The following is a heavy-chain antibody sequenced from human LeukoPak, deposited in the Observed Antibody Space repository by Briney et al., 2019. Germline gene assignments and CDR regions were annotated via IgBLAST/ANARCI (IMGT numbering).Heavy chain of an antibody. Sequence: PGGSLRLSCAASGFTFSDAWMSWVRQALGKGLEWVGRIKSKTDGGTTEFAAPVTGRFTISRDDSKDMMFLQMDSLKTEDTAVYYCVTARRNANGYFPFDYWGPGALVAVS. CDR3: VTARRNANGYFPFDY. CDR1: GFTFSDAW. D-gene: IGHD5-24*01. V-gene: IGHV3-15*01. J-gene: IGHJ4*02. CDR2: IKSKTDGGTT.